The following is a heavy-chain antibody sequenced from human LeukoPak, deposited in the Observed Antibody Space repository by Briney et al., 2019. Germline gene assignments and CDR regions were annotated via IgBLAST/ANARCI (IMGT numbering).Heavy chain of an antibody. D-gene: IGHD1-1*01. CDR2: INPSGGST. V-gene: IGHV1-46*01. J-gene: IGHJ4*02. Sequence: GASVKVSFKASGYTFTSNYMHWVRQAPGHGLERMGIINPSGGSTSYAQTFQGRVTMTRDTSTSAVYMELSSLRSEDTAVYYCARVGTPVQNYFDYWGQGTLVTVSS. CDR3: ARVGTPVQNYFDY. CDR1: GYTFTSNY.